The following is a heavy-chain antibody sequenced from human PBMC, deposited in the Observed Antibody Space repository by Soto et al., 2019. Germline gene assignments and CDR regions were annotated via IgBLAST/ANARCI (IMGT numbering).Heavy chain of an antibody. D-gene: IGHD6-19*01. V-gene: IGHV4-59*01. CDR2: VYYTGST. Sequence: SETLSLTCSVSGGSISGSYWGWIRQSPGKGLEWLGYVYYTGSTNYSPSLGSRVSISVDTSKNEFSLRLSSVTAADTAVYFCARSVAVPGAHIDYWGQGTQVTVSS. J-gene: IGHJ4*02. CDR1: GGSISGSY. CDR3: ARSVAVPGAHIDY.